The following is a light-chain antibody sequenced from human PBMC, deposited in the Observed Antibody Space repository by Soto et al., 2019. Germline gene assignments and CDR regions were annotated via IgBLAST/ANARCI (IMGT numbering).Light chain of an antibody. CDR1: GRDIGAYNY. CDR2: GVK. Sequence: QSALTQPASVYGSPGQSITISCTGSGRDIGAYNYVSWYQQHPGKAPKLIIYGVKNRPSGVSNRFSASKSAFTASLTISGLQAEDEADYYCSSYTTSYFYVFGPGTKVTVL. V-gene: IGLV2-14*01. J-gene: IGLJ1*01. CDR3: SSYTTSYFYV.